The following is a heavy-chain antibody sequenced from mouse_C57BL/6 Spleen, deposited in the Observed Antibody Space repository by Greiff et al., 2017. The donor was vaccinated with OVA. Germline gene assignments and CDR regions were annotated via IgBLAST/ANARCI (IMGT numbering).Heavy chain of an antibody. D-gene: IGHD4-1*01. CDR3: ARGGANWDDYYAMDY. Sequence: QVQLQQSGAELARPGASVKLSCKASGYTFTSYGISWVKQRTGQGLEWIGEIYPRSGNTYYNEKFKGKATLTADKSSSTAYMELRSLTSEDSAVYFCARGGANWDDYYAMDYWGQGTSVTVSS. V-gene: IGHV1-81*01. CDR1: GYTFTSYG. CDR2: IYPRSGNT. J-gene: IGHJ4*01.